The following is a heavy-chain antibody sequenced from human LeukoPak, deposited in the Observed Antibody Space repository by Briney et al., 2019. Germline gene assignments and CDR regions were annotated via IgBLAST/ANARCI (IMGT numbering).Heavy chain of an antibody. CDR1: GFTFSRYA. CDR2: ITGSGGST. J-gene: IGHJ4*02. V-gene: IGHV3-23*01. CDR3: ATTVAVPAAIRGSFDY. Sequence: PGGSLRLSCAGSGFTFSRYALSWVRQAPGEGLEWVSTITGSGGSTYYADSVKGRFTISRDNSKNTLYLQMNSLRAEDTAVYYCATTVAVPAAIRGSFDYWGQGTLVTVSS. D-gene: IGHD2-2*01.